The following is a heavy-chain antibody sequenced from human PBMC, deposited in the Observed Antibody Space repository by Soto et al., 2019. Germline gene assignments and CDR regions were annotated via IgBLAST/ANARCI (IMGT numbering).Heavy chain of an antibody. J-gene: IGHJ4*02. CDR1: GFTFSSYG. CDR3: AKDSIAARPSSFDY. CDR2: ISYDGSNK. V-gene: IGHV3-30*18. D-gene: IGHD6-6*01. Sequence: QVQLVESGGGVVQPGRSLRLSCAASGFTFSSYGMHWVRQAPGKGLEWVAVISYDGSNKYYADSVKGRFTSSRDNSKNTLYLQMNSLRAEDTAVYYCAKDSIAARPSSFDYWGQGTLVTVSS.